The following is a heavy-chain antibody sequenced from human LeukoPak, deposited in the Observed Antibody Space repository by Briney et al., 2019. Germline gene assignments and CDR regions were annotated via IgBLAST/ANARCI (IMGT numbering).Heavy chain of an antibody. CDR2: MYYSGST. Sequence: SEALSLTCTVSGDVITGSSYYWGWIRQPPGKGLEWIESMYYSGSTFSNPSLRSRVNMSADTSKNQFSLKLSSVTAADTAVYYCARQYYDRTGYYYFDNWSQGTQVTVSP. J-gene: IGHJ4*02. D-gene: IGHD3-22*01. CDR1: GDVITGSSYY. V-gene: IGHV4-39*01. CDR3: ARQYYDRTGYYYFDN.